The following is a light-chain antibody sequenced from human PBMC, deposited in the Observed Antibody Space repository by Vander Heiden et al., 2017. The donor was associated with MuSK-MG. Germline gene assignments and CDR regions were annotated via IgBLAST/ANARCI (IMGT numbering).Light chain of an antibody. V-gene: IGKV1-5*03. Sequence: DIQMTQSPSTLSASVGDRVTITCRASQTVSDYLAWYQHKPGKAPKLLIYKASTLEGGVPSRFSGSGSGTEFTLTISSLQPDDFATYYCKQYDTYSSFTFGPGTKVDIK. CDR3: KQYDTYSSFT. CDR1: QTVSDY. J-gene: IGKJ3*01. CDR2: KAS.